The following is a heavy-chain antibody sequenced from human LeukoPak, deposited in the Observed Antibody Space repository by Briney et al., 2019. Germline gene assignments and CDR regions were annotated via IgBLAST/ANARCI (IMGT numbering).Heavy chain of an antibody. Sequence: SDTLSLTCTVSGGSLCSYYWSWPRQSPGKGLVWIGYIYYSGSTNYNPSLKSRVTISVDTSKNQFSLKLSSVTAAATAVYYCASGLSYGGTFDYWGQGTLVTVSS. CDR3: ASGLSYGGTFDY. CDR2: IYYSGST. V-gene: IGHV4-59*07. J-gene: IGHJ4*02. CDR1: GGSLCSYY. D-gene: IGHD4-23*01.